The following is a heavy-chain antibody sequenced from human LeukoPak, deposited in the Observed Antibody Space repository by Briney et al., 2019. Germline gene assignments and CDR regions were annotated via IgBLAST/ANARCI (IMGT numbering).Heavy chain of an antibody. V-gene: IGHV5-51*01. CDR2: IYPGDSNT. CDR1: GYTFTGYW. Sequence: GESLKISCKGSGYTFTGYWIGWVRQMPGKGLEWMGIIYPGDSNTRYSPAFQGQVTISADKSSNTASLQWSSLKASDTAMYYCARLPAGSTGWPDYWGQGTLVTVSS. J-gene: IGHJ4*02. CDR3: ARLPAGSTGWPDY. D-gene: IGHD6-19*01.